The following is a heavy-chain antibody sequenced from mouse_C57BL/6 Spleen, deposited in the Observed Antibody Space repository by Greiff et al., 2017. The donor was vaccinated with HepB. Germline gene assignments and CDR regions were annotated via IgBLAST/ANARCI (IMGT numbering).Heavy chain of an antibody. Sequence: QVHVKQSGAELVRPGTSVKMSCKASGYTFTNYWIGWAKQRPGHGLEWIGDIYPGGGYTNYNEKFKGKATLTADKSSSTAYMQFSSLTSEDSAIYYCARFDYDRGYYFDYWGQGTTLTVSS. D-gene: IGHD2-4*01. V-gene: IGHV1-63*01. CDR2: IYPGGGYT. J-gene: IGHJ2*01. CDR1: GYTFTNYW. CDR3: ARFDYDRGYYFDY.